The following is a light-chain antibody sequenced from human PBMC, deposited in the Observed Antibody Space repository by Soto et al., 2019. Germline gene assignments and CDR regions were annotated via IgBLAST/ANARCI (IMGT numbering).Light chain of an antibody. CDR3: QQYHKWPLT. CDR2: TTS. J-gene: IGKJ1*01. V-gene: IGKV3-15*01. Sequence: EIVMTQSPATLSVSPGERAILSCRASQSVTSNLAWYQQKPGQAPRLLIYTTSTRATGIPARFSGSGSQTEFTLTISSLQSEDFEVYYCQQYHKWPLTFGQETKVEIK. CDR1: QSVTSN.